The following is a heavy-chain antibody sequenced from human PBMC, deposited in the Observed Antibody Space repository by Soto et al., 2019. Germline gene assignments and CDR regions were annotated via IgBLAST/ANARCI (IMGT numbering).Heavy chain of an antibody. V-gene: IGHV5-10-1*01. CDR1: GYSFTSYW. CDR3: ASSPRGYCSSTSCRELGNYYGMDV. D-gene: IGHD2-2*01. CDR2: IDPSYSYT. Sequence: GESLKISCKGSGYSFTSYWISWVRQMPGKGLEWMGRIDPSYSYTNYSPSLQGHVTISADKSISTAYLQWSSLKASDTAMYYCASSPRGYCSSTSCRELGNYYGMDVWGQGTTVTVS. J-gene: IGHJ6*02.